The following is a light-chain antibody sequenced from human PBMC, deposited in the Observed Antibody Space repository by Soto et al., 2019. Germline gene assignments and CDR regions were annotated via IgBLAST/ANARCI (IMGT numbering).Light chain of an antibody. CDR3: QQYGSSPT. CDR1: QSVSSSY. J-gene: IGKJ1*01. CDR2: GAS. Sequence: ESVLTQSPGTLSLSPGERSTLSCMAIQSVSSSYLAWYQQEPRQAPRLLIHGASSRATGIPDRFSGSGSGTDFTLTISRLEPEDFAVYYCQQYGSSPTFGQGTKVDIK. V-gene: IGKV3-20*01.